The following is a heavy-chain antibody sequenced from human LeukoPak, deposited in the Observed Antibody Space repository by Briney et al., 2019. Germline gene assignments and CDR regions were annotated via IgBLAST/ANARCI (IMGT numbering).Heavy chain of an antibody. Sequence: PSETPSLTCTVSGGSISGYYWSWIRQPPGKGLEWIGFIHYSGITNYNPSLKSRVTISLDMSKNQFSLRLTSVTTADTAVYYCAKRPVVATFDYWGQGTLVTVSS. J-gene: IGHJ4*02. V-gene: IGHV4-59*01. D-gene: IGHD2-15*01. CDR2: IHYSGIT. CDR1: GGSISGYY. CDR3: AKRPVVATFDY.